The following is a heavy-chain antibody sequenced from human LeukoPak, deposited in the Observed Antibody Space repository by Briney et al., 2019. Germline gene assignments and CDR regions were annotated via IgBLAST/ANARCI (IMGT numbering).Heavy chain of an antibody. Sequence: GGSLRLSCAASGFTFSSFALSWVRQAPGKGLEWVSAISGSGTNTYYADSVKGRFTISRDNSENTLYMQVNSLKAEDTAIYFCARGKAAIGSRTAFDYWGQGTLVTVSP. CDR2: ISGSGTNT. CDR1: GFTFSSFA. J-gene: IGHJ4*02. D-gene: IGHD6-13*01. CDR3: ARGKAAIGSRTAFDY. V-gene: IGHV3-23*01.